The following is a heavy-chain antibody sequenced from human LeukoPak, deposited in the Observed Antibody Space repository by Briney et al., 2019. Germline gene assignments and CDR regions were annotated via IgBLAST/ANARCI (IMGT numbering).Heavy chain of an antibody. CDR1: GFTFSGSS. Sequence: GGSLRLSCAASGFTFSGSSMHWVRQASGKGLEWVGRIRSKANSYATAYAASVKGRFTISRDDSKTTAYLKMNSLKTEDTAVYYCTRLEDTAMVYYYYYSMDVWGKGTTVTVSS. CDR3: TRLEDTAMVYYYYYSMDV. D-gene: IGHD5-18*01. V-gene: IGHV3-73*01. CDR2: IRSKANSYAT. J-gene: IGHJ6*03.